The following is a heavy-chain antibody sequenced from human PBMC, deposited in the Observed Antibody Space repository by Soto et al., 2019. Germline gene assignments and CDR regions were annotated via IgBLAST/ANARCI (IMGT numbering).Heavy chain of an antibody. J-gene: IGHJ4*02. CDR1: GGTFSSYA. CDR2: LNPNSGDT. D-gene: IGHD3-9*01. V-gene: IGHV1-8*02. Sequence: ASVKVSCKASGGTFSSYAINWVRQATGQGLEWVGWLNPNSGDTGYAQKFQGRVTMTRDSSITTAYMELSSLRSEDTAVYYCARARHPRLTIFPTKQTFFDYWGQGPPVTVSS. CDR3: ARARHPRLTIFPTKQTFFDY.